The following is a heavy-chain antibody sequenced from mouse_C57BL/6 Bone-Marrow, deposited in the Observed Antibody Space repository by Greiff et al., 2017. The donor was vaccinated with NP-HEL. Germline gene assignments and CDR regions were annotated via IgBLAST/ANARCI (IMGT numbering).Heavy chain of an antibody. V-gene: IGHV1-81*01. CDR3: AKDYYGSSCYAMDY. D-gene: IGHD1-1*01. Sequence: QVQLQQSGAELARPGASVKLSCKASGYTFTSYGISWVKQRTGQGLEWIGEIYPGDGDTNYNGKFKGKATLTADKSSSTAYMQLSSLTSEDSAVYFCAKDYYGSSCYAMDYWGQGTSVTVSS. CDR1: GYTFTSYG. J-gene: IGHJ4*01. CDR2: IYPGDGDT.